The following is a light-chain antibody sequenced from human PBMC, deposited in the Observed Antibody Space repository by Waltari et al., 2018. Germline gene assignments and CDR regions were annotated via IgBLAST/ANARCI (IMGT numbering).Light chain of an antibody. J-gene: IGLJ1*01. V-gene: IGLV2-8*01. CDR2: EVN. Sequence: QSALTTPPSAAGGPGRSVTISCTGTTSSVGGCYNVFWYQQHQGKAPRLIICEVNKRPSGVPDRFSGSKSGNTASLTISGLQTADEADYYCSSFAGISNHYVFGSGTKVTVL. CDR3: SSFAGISNHYV. CDR1: TSSVGGCYN.